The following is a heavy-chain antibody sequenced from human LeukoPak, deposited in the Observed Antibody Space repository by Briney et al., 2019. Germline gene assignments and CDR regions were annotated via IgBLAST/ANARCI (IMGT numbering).Heavy chain of an antibody. CDR3: ARGVGSDCSSTSCYQRGAGYYYYMDV. CDR2: IYTSGST. CDR1: GGSISSYY. Sequence: PSQTLSLTCTVSGGSISSYYWSWIRQPAGKGLEWIGRIYTSGSTNYNPSLKSRVTMSVDTSKNQFSLKLSSVTAADTAVYYCARGVGSDCSSTSCYQRGAGYYYYMDVWGKGTTVTVSS. D-gene: IGHD2-2*01. V-gene: IGHV4-4*07. J-gene: IGHJ6*03.